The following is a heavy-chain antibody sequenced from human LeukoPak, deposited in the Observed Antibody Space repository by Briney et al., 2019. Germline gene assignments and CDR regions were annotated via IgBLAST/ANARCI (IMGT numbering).Heavy chain of an antibody. D-gene: IGHD1-1*01. J-gene: IGHJ5*02. V-gene: IGHV4-34*01. CDR2: INHSGST. CDR3: ARGGWRDNWNRLDP. CDR1: GGSFSSYY. Sequence: SETLSLTCAVYGGSFSSYYWNWIRQPPGKGLEWIGEINHSGSTTYNPSLKSRVTISVDTSKNQFSLKLTSVTAADTAIYYCARGGWRDNWNRLDPWGQGTLVTVSS.